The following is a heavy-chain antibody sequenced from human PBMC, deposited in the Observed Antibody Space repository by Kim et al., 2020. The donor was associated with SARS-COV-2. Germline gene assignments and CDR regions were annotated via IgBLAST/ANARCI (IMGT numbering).Heavy chain of an antibody. D-gene: IGHD3-10*01. V-gene: IGHV5-51*01. Sequence: GESLKISCKGSGYSFTSYWIGWVRQMPGKGLEWMGIIYPGDSDTRYSPSFQGQVTISADKSISTAYLQWSSLKASDTAMYYCARSRGEGFMVRGVIDYYYYGMDVWGQGTTVTVSS. CDR3: ARSRGEGFMVRGVIDYYYYGMDV. J-gene: IGHJ6*02. CDR1: GYSFTSYW. CDR2: IYPGDSDT.